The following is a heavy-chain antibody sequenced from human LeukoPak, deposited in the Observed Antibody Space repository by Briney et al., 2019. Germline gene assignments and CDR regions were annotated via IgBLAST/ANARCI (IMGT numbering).Heavy chain of an antibody. Sequence: GGSLRLSCAASGFTFSGSAMHWVRQAPGKGLEWVSAITDSGGAYYANSVKGRFTISRDNSRNTLYLQMNSLRAEDTALYYCARTDGTRDAYDFWGQGTMVTVSS. CDR2: ITDSGGA. V-gene: IGHV3-23*01. CDR1: GFTFSGSA. CDR3: ARTDGTRDAYDF. J-gene: IGHJ3*01.